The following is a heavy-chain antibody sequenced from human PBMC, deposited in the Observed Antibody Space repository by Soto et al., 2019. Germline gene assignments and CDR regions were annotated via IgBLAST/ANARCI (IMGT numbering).Heavy chain of an antibody. D-gene: IGHD1-1*01. CDR3: AADATDSRTFDI. J-gene: IGHJ3*02. CDR1: GGTYSSYT. V-gene: IGHV1-58*01. Sequence: ASVKVSCKASGGTYSSYTFSWVRQAPGQGLQWIGGIVGICGNTNYAQKFQERVTITRDMSTSTAYMELSSLRSEDTAVYYCAADATDSRTFDIWGQGTMVTVSS. CDR2: IVGICGNT.